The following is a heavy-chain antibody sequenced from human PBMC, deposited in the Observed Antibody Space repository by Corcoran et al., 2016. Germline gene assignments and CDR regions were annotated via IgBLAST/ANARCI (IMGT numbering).Heavy chain of an antibody. J-gene: IGHJ6*02. V-gene: IGHV1-46*01. CDR2: INPSGGST. D-gene: IGHD3-10*01. CDR1: GYTFTSYY. Sequence: QVQLVQSGAEVKKPGASVKVSCKASGYTFTSYYMHWVRQAPGQGLEWKGIINPSGGSTSYAQKFQGRVTMTRDTSTSTVYMELSSLRSEDTAVYYCARPMAYYYGSGSYYNSAVGYGMDVWGQGTTVTVSS. CDR3: ARPMAYYYGSGSYYNSAVGYGMDV.